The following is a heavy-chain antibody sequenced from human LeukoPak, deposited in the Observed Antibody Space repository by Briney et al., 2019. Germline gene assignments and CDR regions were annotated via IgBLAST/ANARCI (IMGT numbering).Heavy chain of an antibody. CDR3: ARESELEIGNFDY. CDR2: IYYSGST. V-gene: IGHV4-59*01. D-gene: IGHD1-1*01. J-gene: IGHJ4*02. Sequence: SETLSLTCTVSGGSISSYYWSWIRQPPGKGLEWIGYIYYSGSTNYNPSLKSRVTISVDTSKNQFSLKLRSVTAADTAVYYWARESELEIGNFDYWGQGTLVTVSS. CDR1: GGSISSYY.